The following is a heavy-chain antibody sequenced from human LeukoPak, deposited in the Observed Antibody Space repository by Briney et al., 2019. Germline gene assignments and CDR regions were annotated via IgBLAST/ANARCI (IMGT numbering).Heavy chain of an antibody. D-gene: IGHD2-2*01. J-gene: IGHJ2*01. V-gene: IGHV3-64D*06. CDR1: GFTFSNYA. CDR2: IGPNGGDA. CDR3: AKGRPTTLGYCGRSIRADWYFDL. Sequence: GGSLRLSCSASGFTFSNYAMNWFRQAPEKGLEYVSVIGPNGGDAYYADSVKGRFTISRDNSKNTLHLQMSSLRAEDTAVYYCAKGRPTTLGYCGRSIRADWYFDLWGRGTLLSVSS.